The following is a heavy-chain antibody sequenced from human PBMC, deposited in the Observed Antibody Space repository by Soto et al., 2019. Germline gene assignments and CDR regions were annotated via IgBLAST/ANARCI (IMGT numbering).Heavy chain of an antibody. CDR1: GGSFSGYY. V-gene: IGHV4-34*01. D-gene: IGHD1-26*01. CDR3: ARGGWERGDFDY. J-gene: IGHJ4*02. Sequence: QVQLQQWGAGVLKPSETLSLTCAVYGGSFSGYYWSWIRQPPGQGLEWFGEINHSGSTNYNPSLKSRVTISLDTSKNQFSRKLSSVTAADTAVYYCARGGWERGDFDYWGQGTLVTVSS. CDR2: INHSGST.